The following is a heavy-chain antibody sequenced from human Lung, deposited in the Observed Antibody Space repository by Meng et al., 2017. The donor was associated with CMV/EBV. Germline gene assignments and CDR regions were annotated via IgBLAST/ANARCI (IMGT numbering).Heavy chain of an antibody. CDR3: ASFPPPGKQWLVTDY. V-gene: IGHV4-4*02. Sequence: GETQGGWPGTVRPWGDRSLTWAGSGGSISKRYWWSWVRQPPGKGLGWIGEIYHSGSTNYKPSLKSRVTISVDKSKNQFSLKLSSVTAADTAVYYCASFPPPGKQWLVTDYWGQGTLVTVSS. CDR2: IYHSGST. CDR1: GGSISKRYW. D-gene: IGHD6-19*01. J-gene: IGHJ4*02.